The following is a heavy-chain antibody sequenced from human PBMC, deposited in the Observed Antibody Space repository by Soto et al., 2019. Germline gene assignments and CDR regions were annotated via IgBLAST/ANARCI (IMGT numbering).Heavy chain of an antibody. D-gene: IGHD1-26*01. CDR1: GFTFSSYW. V-gene: IGHV3-15*07. J-gene: IGHJ4*02. Sequence: GGSLRLSCAASGFTFSSYWMNWVRQAPGEGLEWVGRIRSKTDGGTTDYAAPVKGRFTISRDDSKNTLYLQMDSLKTEDTVVYYCTTGILDPGCFDSWGQGTLVTVSS. CDR3: TTGILDPGCFDS. CDR2: IRSKTDGGTT.